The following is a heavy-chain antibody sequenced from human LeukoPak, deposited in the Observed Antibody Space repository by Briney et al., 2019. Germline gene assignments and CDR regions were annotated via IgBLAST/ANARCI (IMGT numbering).Heavy chain of an antibody. Sequence: PGGSLRLSCAASGFTFSSYWTSWVRQAPGKGLEWVANIKQDGSEKYYVDSVKGRFTISRDNAKNSLYLQMNSLRAKDTAVYYCARERSSGYLDYWGQGTLVTVSS. D-gene: IGHD3-22*01. CDR1: GFTFSSYW. CDR2: IKQDGSEK. J-gene: IGHJ4*02. CDR3: ARERSSGYLDY. V-gene: IGHV3-7*01.